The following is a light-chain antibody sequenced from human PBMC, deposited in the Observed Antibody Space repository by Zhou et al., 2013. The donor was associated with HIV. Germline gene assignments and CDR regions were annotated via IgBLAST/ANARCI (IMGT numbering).Light chain of an antibody. Sequence: DIQMTQSPSSVSSSVGDTVTITCRASQGISRWLTWYQQKPGKAPKLLIYSASSLQGGVPSRFSGSGSGTDFTLTISSLQPEDFATYYCQQANSFPITFGQGTRL. V-gene: IGKV1-12*01. CDR1: QGISRW. J-gene: IGKJ5*01. CDR2: SAS. CDR3: QQANSFPIT.